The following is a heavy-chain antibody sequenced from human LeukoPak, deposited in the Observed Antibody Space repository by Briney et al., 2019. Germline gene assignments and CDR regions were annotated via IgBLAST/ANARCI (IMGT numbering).Heavy chain of an antibody. CDR3: ARVADFWSGLWSWFDP. CDR1: GFTVSRNY. D-gene: IGHD3-3*01. V-gene: IGHV3-53*01. CDR2: IYSGGST. J-gene: IGHJ5*02. Sequence: GGSLRLSCAASGFTVSRNYISWVRHAPGKVLEWDSFIYSGGSTYYADSVKGRFTISRDNSKNTLYLQMNSLRAEDTAVYYCARVADFWSGLWSWFDPWGQGTLVTVSS.